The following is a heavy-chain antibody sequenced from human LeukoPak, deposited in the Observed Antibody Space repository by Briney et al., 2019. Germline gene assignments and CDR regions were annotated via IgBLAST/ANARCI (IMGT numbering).Heavy chain of an antibody. D-gene: IGHD6-19*01. CDR3: AREGEWLVPSDAFDI. CDR1: GYTFTSYY. Sequence: ASVKVSCKASGYTFTSYYMHWVRQAPGQGLEWMGIINPSGGSTSYAQKFQGRVTMTRDTSTSTVYMELSSLRSEDTAVYYCAREGEWLVPSDAFDIWGQGTMVTVSS. CDR2: INPSGGST. V-gene: IGHV1-46*01. J-gene: IGHJ3*02.